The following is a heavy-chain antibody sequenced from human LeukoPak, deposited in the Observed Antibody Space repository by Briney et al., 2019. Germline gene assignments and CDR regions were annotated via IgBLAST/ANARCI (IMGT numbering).Heavy chain of an antibody. Sequence: PSETLSLTCTVSGGSISSYYWSWIRQPPGKGLEWIGYIYYSGSTNYNPSLKSRVTISVDTSKNQFSLKLSSVTAADTAVYYCARGRAIWSYWGQGTLVTISS. D-gene: IGHD3-9*01. CDR3: ARGRAIWSY. CDR1: GGSISSYY. J-gene: IGHJ4*02. CDR2: IYYSGST. V-gene: IGHV4-59*01.